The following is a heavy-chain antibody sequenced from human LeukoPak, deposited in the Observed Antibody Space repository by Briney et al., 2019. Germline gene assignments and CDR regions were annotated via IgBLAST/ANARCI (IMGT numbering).Heavy chain of an antibody. V-gene: IGHV3-23*01. CDR2: ISGSGGST. J-gene: IGHJ6*03. CDR3: AKDGGGVRGVPYYYYYYMDV. Sequence: GGSLRLSCAASGFTFSSYGMSWVRQAPGKGLEWVSAISGSGGSTYYADSVKGRFTISRDNSKNSLYLQMNSLRTEDTALYYCAKDGGGVRGVPYYYYYYMDVWGKGTTVTISS. CDR1: GFTFSSYG. D-gene: IGHD3-10*01.